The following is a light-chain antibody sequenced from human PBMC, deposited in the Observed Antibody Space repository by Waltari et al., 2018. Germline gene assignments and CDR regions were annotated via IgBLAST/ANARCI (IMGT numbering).Light chain of an antibody. CDR1: QSISRY. J-gene: IGKJ1*01. CDR2: EAS. Sequence: EIVLTQSPGTLSLSPGERATLSCRASQSISRYLVWYQQKPGQAPRLLIYEASRRATGIPDRFSGSGSGTDFSLTISRLEPEDFAVYYCQNYERLPPTFGQGTKVEIK. CDR3: QNYERLPPT. V-gene: IGKV3-20*01.